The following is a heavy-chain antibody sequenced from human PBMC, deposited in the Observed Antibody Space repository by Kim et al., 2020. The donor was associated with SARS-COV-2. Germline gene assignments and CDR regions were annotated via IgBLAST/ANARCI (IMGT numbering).Heavy chain of an antibody. Sequence: GGSLRLSCAASGFTFSSYSMNWVRQAPGKGLEWVSSISSSSSYIYYADSVKGRFTISRDNAKNSLYLQMNSLRAEDTAVYYCARDKRHYYDSSGYNSGTGDAWGQGTLVTVSS. CDR2: ISSSSSYI. CDR1: GFTFSSYS. V-gene: IGHV3-21*01. J-gene: IGHJ5*02. CDR3: ARDKRHYYDSSGYNSGTGDA. D-gene: IGHD3-22*01.